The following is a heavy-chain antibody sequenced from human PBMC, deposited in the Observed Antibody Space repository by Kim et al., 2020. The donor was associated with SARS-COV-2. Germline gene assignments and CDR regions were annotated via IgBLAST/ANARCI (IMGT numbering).Heavy chain of an antibody. V-gene: IGHV3-30*01. D-gene: IGHD5-12*01. CDR3: ARDRATHYFDY. Sequence: KYHADSVKGRFTISRDNSKNTLYLQMNSLRAEDTAVYYCARDRATHYFDYWGQGTLVTVSS. CDR2: K. J-gene: IGHJ4*02.